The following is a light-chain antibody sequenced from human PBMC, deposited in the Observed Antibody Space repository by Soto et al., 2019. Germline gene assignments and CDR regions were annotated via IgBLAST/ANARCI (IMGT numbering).Light chain of an antibody. CDR1: SNDFGGYNY. V-gene: IGLV2-14*03. J-gene: IGLJ1*01. Sequence: QSALTQPASVSGSPGQSITISCAGISNDFGGYNYVSWYQQHPGRVPKLLIYGDSNRPSGVSNRFSGSKSGNTASLTISGLQAEDEADYYCASYTYTSPYVFGIGTKVTVL. CDR3: ASYTYTSPYV. CDR2: GDS.